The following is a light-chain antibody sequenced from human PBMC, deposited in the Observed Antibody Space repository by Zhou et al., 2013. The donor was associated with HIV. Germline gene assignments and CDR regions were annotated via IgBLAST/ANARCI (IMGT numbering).Light chain of an antibody. CDR2: QTS. J-gene: IGKJ2*01. CDR3: QQYYSYSYT. CDR1: QSISSW. V-gene: IGKV1-5*03. Sequence: DIQMTQSPSTLSASVGDRVTITCRASQSISSWLAWYQQKPGNAPKLLVYQTSYLESGVPSRFSGSGSGTEFTLTISSLQPDDFATYYCQQYYSYSYTFGQGTKVDVK.